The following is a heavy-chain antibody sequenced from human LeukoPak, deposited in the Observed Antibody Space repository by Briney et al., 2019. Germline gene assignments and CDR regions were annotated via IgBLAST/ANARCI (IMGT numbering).Heavy chain of an antibody. CDR3: TSDSWSGPQDY. CDR1: GFTFGDYA. J-gene: IGHJ4*02. CDR2: IRSKAYGGTT. V-gene: IGHV3-49*04. D-gene: IGHD3-3*01. Sequence: GGSLRLSCTASGFTFGDYAVTWVRQAPGKGLEWVGFIRSKAYGGTTDYAASVKGRFTISRDDSKSIAYLQMNSLKTEDTAVYYCTSDSWSGPQDYWGQGTLVTVSS.